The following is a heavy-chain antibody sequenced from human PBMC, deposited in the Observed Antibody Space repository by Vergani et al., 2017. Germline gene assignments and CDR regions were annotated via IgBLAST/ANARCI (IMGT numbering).Heavy chain of an antibody. J-gene: IGHJ1*01. D-gene: IGHD6-13*01. CDR2: IYSGGST. Sequence: EVQLVESGGGLVQPGGSLRLSCAASGFTVSSNYMSWVRQAPGKGLEWVSVIYSGGSTYYADSVKGRFTISRDNPKNTLYLQMNSLRAEDTAVYYCARGAGYSSSWYIYFQHWGQGTLVTVSS. V-gene: IGHV3-66*02. CDR1: GFTVSSNY. CDR3: ARGAGYSSSWYIYFQH.